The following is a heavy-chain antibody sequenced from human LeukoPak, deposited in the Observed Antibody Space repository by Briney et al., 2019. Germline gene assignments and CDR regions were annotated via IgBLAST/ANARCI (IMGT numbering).Heavy chain of an antibody. J-gene: IGHJ4*02. CDR1: GFTFSSYG. Sequence: GGSLRLSCAASGFTFSSYGMHWVRQAPGKGLEWVAFIRYDGSNKYYADSVKGRFTISRDNSKNTLYLQMSSLRAEDTAMYYCVGIRYFDWSSSGFWGQGTLVTVSS. D-gene: IGHD3-9*01. V-gene: IGHV3-30*02. CDR2: IRYDGSNK. CDR3: VGIRYFDWSSSGF.